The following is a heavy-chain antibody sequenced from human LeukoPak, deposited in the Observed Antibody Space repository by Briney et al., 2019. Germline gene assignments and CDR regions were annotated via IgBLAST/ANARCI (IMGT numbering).Heavy chain of an antibody. J-gene: IGHJ3*02. D-gene: IGHD3-22*01. V-gene: IGHV3-53*01. CDR1: GFPVSSNY. Sequence: GGSLRLSCAASGFPVSSNYMSWVRQAPGKGLEWVSVIYSGGSTYYADSVKGRFTISRDNSKNTLYLQMNRLRAEDTAVYYCARDARTYYYDSSRAFDIWGQGTMVTVSS. CDR2: IYSGGST. CDR3: ARDARTYYYDSSRAFDI.